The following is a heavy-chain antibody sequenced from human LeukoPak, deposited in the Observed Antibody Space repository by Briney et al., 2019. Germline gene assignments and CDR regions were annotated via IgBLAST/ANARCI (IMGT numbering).Heavy chain of an antibody. V-gene: IGHV1-18*01. CDR1: GYTFTSYG. CDR3: ARYIAVAGPALYYYYYGMDV. J-gene: IGHJ6*02. D-gene: IGHD6-19*01. Sequence: GASVKVSCKASGYTFTSYGISWVRQAPGQGLEWMGWISAYNGNTNYAQKLQGRVTMTTDTSTSTAYMELRSLRSDDTAVYYCARYIAVAGPALYYYYYGMDVWGQGTTVTVSS. CDR2: ISAYNGNT.